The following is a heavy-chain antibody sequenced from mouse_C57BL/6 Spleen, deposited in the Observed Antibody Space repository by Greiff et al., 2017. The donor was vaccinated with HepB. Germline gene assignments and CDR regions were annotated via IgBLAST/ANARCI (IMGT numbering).Heavy chain of an antibody. D-gene: IGHD2-4*01. J-gene: IGHJ2*01. CDR2: IYPGDGDT. CDR3: ARRGDYDEYFDY. Sequence: QVQLQQSGPELVKPGASVKISCKASGYAFSSSWMNWVKQRPGKGLEWIGRIYPGDGDTNYNGKFKGKATLTADKSSSTAYMQLSSLTSEDSAVYFCARRGDYDEYFDYWGQGTTLTVSS. CDR1: GYAFSSSW. V-gene: IGHV1-82*01.